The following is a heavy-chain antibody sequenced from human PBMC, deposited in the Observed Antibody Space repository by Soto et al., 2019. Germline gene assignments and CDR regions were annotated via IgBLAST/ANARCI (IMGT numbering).Heavy chain of an antibody. CDR1: GVSISTNNW. J-gene: IGHJ4*02. Sequence: QVQLQESGPGLVKPSGTVSLTCAVSGVSISTNNWWTWVRQPPGKGLEWIGEIYHTGSTNHNPSLKNRVIISVDMSKNHVSLKLSSVTAADTALYYCARTLSDSSGFDYWGQGTLVSVSS. CDR2: IYHTGST. CDR3: ARTLSDSSGFDY. D-gene: IGHD3-22*01. V-gene: IGHV4-4*02.